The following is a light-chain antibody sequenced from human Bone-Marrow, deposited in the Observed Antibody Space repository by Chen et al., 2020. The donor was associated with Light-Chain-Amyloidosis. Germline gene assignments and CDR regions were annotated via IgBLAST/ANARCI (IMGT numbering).Light chain of an antibody. CDR3: SSYTITNTLV. CDR2: EVT. Sequence: QSALTHPASVSGSPGQSITLSRPGTSSDVGGDNPVSWYQQHPDKAPKLMIYEVTNRPSWVPDRFSGSKSDNTASLTISGLQTEDEADYFCSSYTITNTLVFGSGTRVTVL. J-gene: IGLJ1*01. CDR1: SSDVGGDNP. V-gene: IGLV2-14*01.